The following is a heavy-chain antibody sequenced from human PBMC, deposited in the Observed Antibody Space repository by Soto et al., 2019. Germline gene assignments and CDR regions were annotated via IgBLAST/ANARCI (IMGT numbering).Heavy chain of an antibody. V-gene: IGHV4-59*01. D-gene: IGHD5-18*01. CDR1: GGSIRSYY. CDR2: SFYSGST. J-gene: IGHJ4*02. CDR3: ARGAADTAMVDS. Sequence: SEALSLTCTVSGGSIRSYYWTWIRQPPGKGLEWGGYSFYSGSTFYNPSLRSRVTISIHTSKSQFSLQLTSVTAADTAVYYCARGAADTAMVDSWGQGPLVTAS.